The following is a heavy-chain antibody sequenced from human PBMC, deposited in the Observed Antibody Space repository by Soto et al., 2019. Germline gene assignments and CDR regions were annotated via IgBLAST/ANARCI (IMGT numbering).Heavy chain of an antibody. CDR2: IWYDGSNK. V-gene: IGHV3-33*01. Sequence: LRLSCAASGFTFSSYGMHWVRQAPGKGLEWVAVIWYDGSNKYYADSVKGRFTISRDNSKNTLYLQMNSLRAEDTAVYYCARGGHYYYDSSGLMDVWGQGTTVTVSS. CDR1: GFTFSSYG. J-gene: IGHJ6*02. CDR3: ARGGHYYYDSSGLMDV. D-gene: IGHD3-22*01.